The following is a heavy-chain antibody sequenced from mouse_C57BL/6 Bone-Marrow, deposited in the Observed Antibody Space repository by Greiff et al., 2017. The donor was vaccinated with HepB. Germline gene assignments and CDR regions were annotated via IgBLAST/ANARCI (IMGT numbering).Heavy chain of an antibody. CDR3: ARGRATAN. CDR1: GYTFTSYW. J-gene: IGHJ3*01. V-gene: IGHV1-50*01. Sequence: QVQLQQPGAELVKPGASVKLSCKASGYTFTSYWMQWVKQRPGQGLEWIGEIDPSDSYTNYNQKFKGKATLTVDTSSSTAYMQLSSLTSEDSAVYYCARGRATANWGQGTLVTVSA. D-gene: IGHD1-2*01. CDR2: IDPSDSYT.